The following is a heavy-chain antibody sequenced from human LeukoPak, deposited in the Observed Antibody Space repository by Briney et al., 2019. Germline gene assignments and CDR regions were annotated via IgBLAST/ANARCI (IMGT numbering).Heavy chain of an antibody. CDR3: ARPQNVLLWFGELFFGMDV. CDR1: GFTFSSYE. J-gene: IGHJ6*02. Sequence: GGSLRLSCAASGFTFSSYEMNWVRQAPGKGREWVSYISSSGSTIYYADSVKGRFTISRDNAKNSLYLQMNSMRADDTAVYYCARPQNVLLWFGELFFGMDVWGQGTTVTVSS. CDR2: ISSSGSTI. D-gene: IGHD3-10*01. V-gene: IGHV3-48*03.